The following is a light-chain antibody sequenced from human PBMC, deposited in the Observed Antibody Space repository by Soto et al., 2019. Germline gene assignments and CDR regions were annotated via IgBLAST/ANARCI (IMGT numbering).Light chain of an antibody. Sequence: EIVLTQSPGTLSLSPGERATLSCRASQSVSSSYSAWYQQKPGQAPRPLIYGASSRAIGIPERFSGSGSGTDFNLTISRLEPEDCAVYYCQQYGSSPWTVGQGTKVEIK. CDR3: QQYGSSPWT. CDR1: QSVSSSY. J-gene: IGKJ1*01. CDR2: GAS. V-gene: IGKV3-20*01.